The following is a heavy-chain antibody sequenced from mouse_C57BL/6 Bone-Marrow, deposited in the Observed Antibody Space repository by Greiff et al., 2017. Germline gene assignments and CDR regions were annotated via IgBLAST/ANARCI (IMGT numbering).Heavy chain of an antibody. D-gene: IGHD1-1*01. J-gene: IGHJ3*01. CDR3: TKEALYYYGRGAY. CDR2: IRNKANNHAT. V-gene: IGHV6-6*01. CDR1: GFTFSDAW. Sequence: EVKLVESGGGLVQPGGSMKLSCAASGFTFSDAWMDWVRQSPEKGLEWVAEIRNKANNHATYYAESVKGRFTISRDDSKSSVYLQMNSLRAEDTGIYYCTKEALYYYGRGAYWGQGTLVTVSA.